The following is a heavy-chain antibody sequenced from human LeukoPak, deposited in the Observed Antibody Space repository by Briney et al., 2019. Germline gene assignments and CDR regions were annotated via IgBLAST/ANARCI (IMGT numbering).Heavy chain of an antibody. J-gene: IGHJ5*02. V-gene: IGHV3-23*01. CDR2: ISGSGGST. CDR1: GFTFSSYA. CDR3: ARENKTLYMVRGGFDP. D-gene: IGHD3-10*01. Sequence: GGSLRLSCAASGFTFSSYAMNWVRQAPGKGLEWVSAISGSGGSTYYADSVKGRFTISRDNSKNTLYLQMNSLRAEDTAVYYCARENKTLYMVRGGFDPWGQGTLVTVSS.